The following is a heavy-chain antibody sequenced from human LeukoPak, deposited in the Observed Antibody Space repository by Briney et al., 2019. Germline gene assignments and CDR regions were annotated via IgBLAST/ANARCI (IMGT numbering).Heavy chain of an antibody. Sequence: GGSLRLSCAASGFTFSSYWMHWVRQAPRKGLVWVSRINSDGSSTSYADSVKGRFTISRDNAKNTLYLQMNSLRAEDTAVYYCVRGYSGSYRLDYWGQGTLVTVSS. CDR1: GFTFSSYW. V-gene: IGHV3-74*01. CDR2: INSDGSST. D-gene: IGHD1-26*01. J-gene: IGHJ4*02. CDR3: VRGYSGSYRLDY.